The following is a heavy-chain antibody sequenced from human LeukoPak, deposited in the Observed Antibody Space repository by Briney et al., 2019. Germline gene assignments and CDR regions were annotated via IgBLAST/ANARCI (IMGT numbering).Heavy chain of an antibody. CDR2: IYYSGST. Sequence: PSETLSLTCTVSGGSISSGGYYWSWIRQHPGKGLEWIGYIYYSGSTYYNPSLKSRVTISVDTSKNQFSLKLSSVTAADTAVYYCARHGTSITIFGVVTYDAFDIWGQGTMVTVSP. D-gene: IGHD3-3*01. J-gene: IGHJ3*02. V-gene: IGHV4-39*01. CDR3: ARHGTSITIFGVVTYDAFDI. CDR1: GGSISSGGYY.